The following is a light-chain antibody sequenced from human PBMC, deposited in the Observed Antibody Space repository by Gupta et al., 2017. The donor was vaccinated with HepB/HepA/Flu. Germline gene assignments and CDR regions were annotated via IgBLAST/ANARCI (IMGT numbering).Light chain of an antibody. J-gene: IGLJ1*01. CDR3: AAWEDSRNGLYV. CDR1: RSNIGSNA. CDR2: NND. V-gene: IGLV1-44*01. Sequence: QSVLTQPPSVSGPPGQRVTISCSGGRSNIGSNAVKWYQQLPEAAPKLLIHNNDQRPSGGPDRFSGSKSGTSAALAISGLQSEEEADYYCAAWEDSRNGLYVFGTGTKVTVL.